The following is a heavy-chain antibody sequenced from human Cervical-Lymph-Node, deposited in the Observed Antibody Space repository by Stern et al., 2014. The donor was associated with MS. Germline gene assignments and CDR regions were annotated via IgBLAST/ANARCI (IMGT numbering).Heavy chain of an antibody. CDR3: AREEQQLVHGNWFDP. V-gene: IGHV4-38-2*02. J-gene: IGHJ5*02. CDR1: GYSISSGYY. D-gene: IGHD6-13*01. Sequence: VQLVESGPGLVKPSETLSLTCTVSGYSISSGYYWGWLRQPPGKGLEWIGTIYHSGSPYYNPSLKSRVTISVDTSKNQFSLKLSSVTAADTAVYYCAREEQQLVHGNWFDPWGQGTLVTVSS. CDR2: IYHSGSP.